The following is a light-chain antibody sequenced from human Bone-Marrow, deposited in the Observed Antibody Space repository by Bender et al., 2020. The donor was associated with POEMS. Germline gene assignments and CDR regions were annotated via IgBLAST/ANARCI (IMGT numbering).Light chain of an antibody. CDR1: TSDVGGSDY. J-gene: IGLJ2*01. CDR3: SSYAGGTTLI. Sequence: QSALTQPASVSGSPGQSITISCTGITSDVGGSDYVSWYQQHPGKAPNVMIYAVSNRPSGVSNRFSGSKSGNTASLTISGLQAEDEADYYCSSYAGGTTLIFGGGTKLTVL. CDR2: AVS. V-gene: IGLV2-14*01.